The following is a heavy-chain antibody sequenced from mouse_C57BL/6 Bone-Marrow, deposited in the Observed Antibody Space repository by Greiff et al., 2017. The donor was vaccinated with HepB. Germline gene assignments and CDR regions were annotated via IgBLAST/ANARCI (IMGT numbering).Heavy chain of an antibody. CDR1: GFTFSSYG. CDR2: ISSGGSYT. Sequence: EVKLMESGGDLVKPGGSLKLSCAASGFTFSSYGMSWVRQTPDKRLEWVATISSGGSYTYYPDSVKGRFTISRDNAKNTLYLQMGSLKSEDTAMYYCARGYDYDRSWGQGTLVTVSA. D-gene: IGHD2-4*01. J-gene: IGHJ3*01. V-gene: IGHV5-6*01. CDR3: ARGYDYDRS.